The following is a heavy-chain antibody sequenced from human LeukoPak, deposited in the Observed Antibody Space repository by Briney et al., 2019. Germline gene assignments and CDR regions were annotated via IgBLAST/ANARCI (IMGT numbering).Heavy chain of an antibody. Sequence: GGSLRLSCAASGFTFSSYSMNWVRQAPGKGLEWVSSISSSSSYIYYADSVKGRFTISRDNAKNSLHLQMNSLRAEDTAVYYCARNGKHIVVVPAASDCWGQGTLVTVSS. CDR3: ARNGKHIVVVPAASDC. CDR2: ISSSSSYI. V-gene: IGHV3-21*01. CDR1: GFTFSSYS. J-gene: IGHJ4*02. D-gene: IGHD2-2*01.